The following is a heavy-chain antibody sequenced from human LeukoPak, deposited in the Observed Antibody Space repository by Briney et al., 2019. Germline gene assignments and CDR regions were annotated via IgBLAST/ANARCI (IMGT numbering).Heavy chain of an antibody. CDR3: ARSPGILGTNYFDY. D-gene: IGHD1-26*01. J-gene: IGHJ4*02. CDR2: ISSSSSYI. V-gene: IGHV3-21*01. CDR1: GFTFTTYT. Sequence: GGSLRLSCAASGFTFTTYTMNWVRQAPGKGLEWVSSISSSSSYIYYADSVKGRFTISRDNAKNSLYLQMNSLRAEDTAVYYCARSPGILGTNYFDYWGQGTLVTVSS.